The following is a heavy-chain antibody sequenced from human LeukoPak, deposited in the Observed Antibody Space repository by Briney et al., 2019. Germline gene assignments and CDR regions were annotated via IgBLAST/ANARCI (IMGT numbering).Heavy chain of an antibody. D-gene: IGHD3-16*02. CDR2: INHSGST. Sequence: KPSETLSLTCAVYGGSFSGYYWSWIRQPPGKGLEWIGEINHSGSTNYNPSLKSRVTISVDTSKNQFSLKLSSVTAADTAVYYCAIPSADYVWGSYRYLPTRFDYWGQGTLVTVSS. CDR1: GGSFSGYY. J-gene: IGHJ4*02. CDR3: AIPSADYVWGSYRYLPTRFDY. V-gene: IGHV4-34*01.